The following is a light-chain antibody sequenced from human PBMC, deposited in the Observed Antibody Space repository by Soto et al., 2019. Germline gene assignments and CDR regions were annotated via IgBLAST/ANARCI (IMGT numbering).Light chain of an antibody. J-gene: IGKJ4*01. Sequence: DIQMTQSPSSLSASVGDRVTITCRASQGISTYLNWYQQKPGKAPKLLIYAASTLQSGVPSRFSGSGSGTDFTLTISCLQSEDFATYYCQQYYSYPRTFGGGTKVDIK. CDR1: QGISTY. V-gene: IGKV1-39*01. CDR3: QQYYSYPRT. CDR2: AAS.